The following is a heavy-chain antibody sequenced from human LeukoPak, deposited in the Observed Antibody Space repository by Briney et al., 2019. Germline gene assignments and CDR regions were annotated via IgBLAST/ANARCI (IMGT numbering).Heavy chain of an antibody. D-gene: IGHD1-26*01. V-gene: IGHV1-2*02. J-gene: IGHJ4*02. CDR3: ARPSGSYYRIFDY. CDR1: GYTFTGYY. Sequence: ASVKVSXKASGYTFTGYYVHWMRQAPGQGLEWIGWINPKSGGTNYAQKFQGRVTMTRDTSISTAYMELSRLRSDDTAVYYCARPSGSYYRIFDYWGQGTLVTVSS. CDR2: INPKSGGT.